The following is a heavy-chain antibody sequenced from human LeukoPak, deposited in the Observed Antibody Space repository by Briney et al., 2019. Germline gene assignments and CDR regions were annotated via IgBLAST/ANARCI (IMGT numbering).Heavy chain of an antibody. J-gene: IGHJ4*02. CDR2: ISWNSGSI. Sequence: GGSLRLSCAASGFTFDDYAMHWVRHAPGKGLEWVSGISWNSGSIGYADSVKGRFTISRDNAKNSLYLQMNSLRAEDTALYYCAKGGDDSSGYYQYYFDYWGQGTLVTVSS. CDR1: GFTFDDYA. D-gene: IGHD3-22*01. V-gene: IGHV3-9*01. CDR3: AKGGDDSSGYYQYYFDY.